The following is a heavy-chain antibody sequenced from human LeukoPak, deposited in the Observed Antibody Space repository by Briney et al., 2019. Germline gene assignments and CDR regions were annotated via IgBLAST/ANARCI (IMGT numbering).Heavy chain of an antibody. CDR3: AKVGVRGVILGWFDP. D-gene: IGHD3-10*01. CDR1: GFTFSSYA. V-gene: IGHV3-23*01. Sequence: GGSLRLSCAASGFTFSSYAMSWVRQAPGKGLEWVSAISGSGGSTYYADSVKGRFTISRDNSKNTLYLQMTSLRAEDTAVYYCAKVGVRGVILGWFDPWGKGTLVTVSS. CDR2: ISGSGGST. J-gene: IGHJ5*02.